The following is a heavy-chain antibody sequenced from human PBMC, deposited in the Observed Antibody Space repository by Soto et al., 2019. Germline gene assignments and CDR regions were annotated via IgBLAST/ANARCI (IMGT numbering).Heavy chain of an antibody. D-gene: IGHD2-15*01. J-gene: IGHJ6*03. V-gene: IGHV4-31*03. CDR3: ARGIVVVVAATPTHYYYYMDV. CDR1: GGSISSGGYY. CDR2: IYYSGST. Sequence: QVQLQESGPGLVKPSQTLSLTCTVSGGSISSGGYYWSWIRQHPGKGLEWIGYIYYSGSTYYNPSLKSRVTISVDTSKNQSSLKLSSVTAADTAVYYCARGIVVVVAATPTHYYYYMDVWGKGTTVTVSS.